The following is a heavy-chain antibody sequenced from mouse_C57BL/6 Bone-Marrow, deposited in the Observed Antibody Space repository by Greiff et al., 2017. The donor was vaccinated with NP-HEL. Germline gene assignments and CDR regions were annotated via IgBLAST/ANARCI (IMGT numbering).Heavy chain of an antibody. CDR3: AGWGIYNGTRYAMDY. Sequence: QVQLQQSGAELVKPGASVKISCKASGYAFSSYWMNWVKQRPGKGLEWIGQIYPGDGDTNYNGRFKGKATLTADKSSSTAYMQLSSLTSEDSAVCVCAGWGIYNGTRYAMDYWGQGTSVTVSS. J-gene: IGHJ4*01. V-gene: IGHV1-80*01. D-gene: IGHD2-1*01. CDR2: IYPGDGDT. CDR1: GYAFSSYW.